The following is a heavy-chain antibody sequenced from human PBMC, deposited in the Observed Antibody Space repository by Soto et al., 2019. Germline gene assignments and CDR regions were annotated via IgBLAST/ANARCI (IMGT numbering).Heavy chain of an antibody. Sequence: EVQLVESGGGLVQPGGSLRLSCAASGFTFTSHWLHWVRQAPGEGLVWVSRMSPAGSDTKFADSVKGRFTISRDNAKSTLYLDMNSLRAEDTGVYYCARPKTKVYSAFDTWCQGTMVTVSS. V-gene: IGHV3-74*03. CDR2: MSPAGSDT. J-gene: IGHJ3*02. CDR3: ARPKTKVYSAFDT. CDR1: GFTFTSHW. D-gene: IGHD6-6*01.